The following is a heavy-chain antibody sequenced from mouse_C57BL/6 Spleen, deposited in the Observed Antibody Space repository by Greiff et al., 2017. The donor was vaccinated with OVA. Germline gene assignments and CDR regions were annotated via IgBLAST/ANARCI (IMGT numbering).Heavy chain of an antibody. CDR3: AREGITTVVGDWYFDV. CDR2: LNPSTGGT. D-gene: IGHD1-1*01. Sequence: EFQLQQSGPELVKPGASVKISCKASGYSFTGYYMNWVKQSPEKSLEWIGELNPSTGGTTYNQKFKAKATLTVDKSSSTAYMQLKSLTSEDSAVYYCAREGITTVVGDWYFDVWGTGTTVTVSS. J-gene: IGHJ1*03. CDR1: GYSFTGYY. V-gene: IGHV1-42*01.